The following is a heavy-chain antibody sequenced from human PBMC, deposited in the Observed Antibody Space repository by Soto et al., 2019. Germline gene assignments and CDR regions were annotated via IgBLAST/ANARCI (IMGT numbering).Heavy chain of an antibody. D-gene: IGHD6-13*01. Sequence: GESLKISCQGSGYSFTSYWIGWVRQMPGKGLEWMGIIYPGDSDTRYSPSFQGQVTISADKSISTAYLQWSSLKASDTAMYYCARQSAAAELGNWFDPWGQGTLVTVSS. CDR3: ARQSAAAELGNWFDP. CDR2: IYPGDSDT. V-gene: IGHV5-51*01. J-gene: IGHJ5*02. CDR1: GYSFTSYW.